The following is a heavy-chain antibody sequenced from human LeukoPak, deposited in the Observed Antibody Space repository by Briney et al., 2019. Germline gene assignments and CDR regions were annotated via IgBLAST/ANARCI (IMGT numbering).Heavy chain of an antibody. D-gene: IGHD3-3*01. CDR2: IYYSGST. Sequence: PSETLSLTCTVSGGSISSSSYYWGWIRQPPGKGLEWIGSIYYSGSTYYNPSLKSRVTISVDTSKNQFSLKLSSVTAADTAVYYCASHYDFWSGYPFDPWGQGTLVTVSS. V-gene: IGHV4-39*01. J-gene: IGHJ5*02. CDR3: ASHYDFWSGYPFDP. CDR1: GGSISSSSYY.